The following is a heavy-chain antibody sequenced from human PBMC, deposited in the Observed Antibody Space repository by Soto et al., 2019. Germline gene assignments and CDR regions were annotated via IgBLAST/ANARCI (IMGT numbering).Heavy chain of an antibody. CDR3: ARYQAAAGTFFAF. D-gene: IGHD6-13*01. CDR1: GGSISSYGYY. J-gene: IGHJ4*01. V-gene: IGHV4-31*03. Sequence: QVQLQESGPGLVKPSQTLSLTCTVSGGSISSYGYYWTWIRQHPGKGLEWIGYIYYSGTTYYNPPLKSRLTRSVDTSKNQFSLKLSSVTAADTAVYYCARYQAAAGTFFAFWGHGSLVTVSS. CDR2: IYYSGTT.